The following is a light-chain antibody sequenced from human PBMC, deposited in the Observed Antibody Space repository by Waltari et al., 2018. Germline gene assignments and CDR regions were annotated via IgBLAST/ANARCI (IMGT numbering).Light chain of an antibody. CDR2: DVS. CDR1: SSDIGNNVH. V-gene: IGLV2-14*01. CDR3: SAYTMFATYV. Sequence: QSVLTPPASLSVSPGQSITISCTGTSSDIGNNVHVAWYQQHPGRAPKLTIFDVSEGPSGVSSRFSGSKSGNTASLTISGLQTEDEADYYCSAYTMFATYVFGTGTKVTVL. J-gene: IGLJ1*01.